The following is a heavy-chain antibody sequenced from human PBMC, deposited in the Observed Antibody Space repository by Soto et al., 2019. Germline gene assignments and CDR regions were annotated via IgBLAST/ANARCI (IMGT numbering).Heavy chain of an antibody. V-gene: IGHV3-23*01. D-gene: IGHD2-15*01. CDR3: TKDVLYCGGGSCLVGPSYTFDH. J-gene: IGHJ4*02. CDR2: ISGSGGST. CDR1: GFTFSSFA. Sequence: PGGSLRLSCAASGFTFSSFAMSWVRQAPGKGLDWVSAISGSGGSTYSADSVKGRFTISRDNSKNTLYLQMNSLRADDTAVYYCTKDVLYCGGGSCLVGPSYTFDHWGQGTLVTVSS.